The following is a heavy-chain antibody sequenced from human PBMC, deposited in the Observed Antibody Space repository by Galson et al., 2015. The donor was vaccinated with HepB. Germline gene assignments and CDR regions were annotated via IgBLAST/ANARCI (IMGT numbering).Heavy chain of an antibody. CDR1: GFSLSNARMG. J-gene: IGHJ6*02. CDR3: ARDSVAGMDYYYYYGMDV. CDR2: IFSNDEK. V-gene: IGHV2-26*01. Sequence: PALVKPTQTLTLTCTVSGFSLSNARMGVSWIRQPPGKALEWLAHIFSNDEKSYSTSPKSRLTISKDTSKSQVVLTMTNMDPVDTATYYCARDSVAGMDYYYYYGMDVWGQGTTVTVSS. D-gene: IGHD6-19*01.